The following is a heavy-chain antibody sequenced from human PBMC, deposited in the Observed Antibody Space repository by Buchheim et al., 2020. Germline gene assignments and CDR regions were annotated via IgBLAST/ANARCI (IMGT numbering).Heavy chain of an antibody. Sequence: QVQLQESGPGQVKPSETLSLTCTVPGGSISSDYWSWIRQSPGKGLEWIGCFFYRGNTHYNPSLKSRATIPSDKSKNRLPLTLNSVTAADTAVYYCARGSGNSWHLLHWGQGTL. J-gene: IGHJ1*01. V-gene: IGHV4-59*01. CDR3: ARGSGNSWHLLH. CDR1: GGSISSDY. D-gene: IGHD6-13*01. CDR2: FFYRGNT.